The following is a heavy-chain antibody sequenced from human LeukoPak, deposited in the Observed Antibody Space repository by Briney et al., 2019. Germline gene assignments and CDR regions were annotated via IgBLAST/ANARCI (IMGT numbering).Heavy chain of an antibody. J-gene: IGHJ6*03. V-gene: IGHV4-30-4*01. CDR1: GGSISSGDYY. CDR3: AGPTGIAKSFYSYYYYMDV. Sequence: SQTLSLTCTVSGGSISSGDYYWSWIRQPPGKGLEWIGYIYYSGSTNYNPSRKSRVTISVDTSKNQFSLKLSSVTAADTAVYYCAGPTGIAKSFYSYYYYMDVWGKGTTVTVSS. CDR2: IYYSGST. D-gene: IGHD1-14*01.